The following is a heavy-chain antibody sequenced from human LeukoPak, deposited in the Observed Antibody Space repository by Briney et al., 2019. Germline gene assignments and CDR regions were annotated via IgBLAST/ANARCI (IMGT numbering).Heavy chain of an antibody. J-gene: IGHJ4*02. D-gene: IGHD5-18*01. Sequence: ASVKVSCKASGYTFTSYYMHWVRQAPGKGLEWMGTFDPDDGETIYAQNFQGRVTMTEDTSTDTAYMELSSLRSEDTAVYYCATNTPDTTMGSSGVLNDYWGQGTLVTVSS. CDR2: FDPDDGET. CDR3: ATNTPDTTMGSSGVLNDY. V-gene: IGHV1-24*01. CDR1: GYTFTSYY.